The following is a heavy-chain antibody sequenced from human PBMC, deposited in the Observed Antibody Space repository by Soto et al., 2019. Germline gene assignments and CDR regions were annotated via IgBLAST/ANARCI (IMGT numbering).Heavy chain of an antibody. CDR3: AKTANGWFSAFDI. J-gene: IGHJ3*02. CDR2: ISGSGGTT. CDR1: GFTFSSYA. V-gene: IGHV3-23*01. D-gene: IGHD6-19*01. Sequence: EVQLLESGGGLVQPGGSLRLSCAASGFTFSSYAMSLVRQAPGKGLEWVSAISGSGGTTSYADSVKGRFTFSRDNSKNTLYLQMNSLRAEDTAVYYCAKTANGWFSAFDIWGQGTMVTVSS.